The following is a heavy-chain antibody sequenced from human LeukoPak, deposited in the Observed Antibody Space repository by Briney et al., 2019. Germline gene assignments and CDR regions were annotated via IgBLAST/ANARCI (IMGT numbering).Heavy chain of an antibody. V-gene: IGHV3-13*01. J-gene: IGHJ4*02. CDR3: ARRRDPYYFDY. CDR2: IGTAGDT. Sequence: GVSLRLSCAASGFTFSSYGMHWVRQATGKGLEWVSAIGTAGDTYYPGSVKGRFTISRENAKNSLYLQMNSLRAEDTAVYYCARRRDPYYFDYWGQGPLVTVSS. CDR1: GFTFSSYG.